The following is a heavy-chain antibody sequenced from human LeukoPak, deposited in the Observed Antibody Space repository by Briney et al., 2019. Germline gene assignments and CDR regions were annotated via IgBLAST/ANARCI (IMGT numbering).Heavy chain of an antibody. V-gene: IGHV3-48*03. CDR2: VSSSGSTK. CDR1: GFTFSSYQ. CDR3: ARGLPELNTGAFDI. Sequence: GGSLRLSCAASGFTFSSYQMNWVRQAPRKGLEWDSYVSSSGSTKYYADSVKSRFTISRVNSNRTQYLQMNSLRVEGTAVYYCARGLPELNTGAFDIWGQGAMVTVSS. D-gene: IGHD2-8*02. J-gene: IGHJ3*02.